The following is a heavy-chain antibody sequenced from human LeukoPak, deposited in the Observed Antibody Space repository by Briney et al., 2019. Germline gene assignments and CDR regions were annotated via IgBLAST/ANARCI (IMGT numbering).Heavy chain of an antibody. J-gene: IGHJ5*02. CDR3: AREGYCSSTSCYNWFDP. CDR2: MNPNSGNT. Sequence: GASVKVSCKASGYTFTSYDLNWVRQATGQGLEWIGWMNPNSGNTGYAQRFQGRVTITRNTSISTAYMELSSLRSEDTAVYYCAREGYCSSTSCYNWFDPWGQGTLVTVSS. CDR1: GYTFTSYD. D-gene: IGHD2-2*01. V-gene: IGHV1-8*03.